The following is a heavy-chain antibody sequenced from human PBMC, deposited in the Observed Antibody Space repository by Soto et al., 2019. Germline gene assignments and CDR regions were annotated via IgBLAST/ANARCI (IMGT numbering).Heavy chain of an antibody. Sequence: ASVKVSCKASGGTFSSYAISWVRQAPGQGLEWMGGIIPIFGTANYAQKFQGRVTITADKSTSTAYMELSSLRSEDTAVYYCARWQRSSNAYYYYYGMDVWGQGTRVTVS. CDR3: ARWQRSSNAYYYYYGMDV. J-gene: IGHJ6*02. CDR2: IIPIFGTA. CDR1: GGTFSSYA. V-gene: IGHV1-69*06. D-gene: IGHD2-2*01.